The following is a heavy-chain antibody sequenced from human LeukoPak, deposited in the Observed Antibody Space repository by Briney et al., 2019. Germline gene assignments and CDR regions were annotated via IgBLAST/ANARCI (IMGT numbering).Heavy chain of an antibody. J-gene: IGHJ4*02. D-gene: IGHD6-19*01. Sequence: SGTLSLTCAVSGGSISSSNWWSWVRQPPGEGLEWIGEIYHSGSTNYNPSLKSRVTISVDKSKNQFSLKLSSVPAADTAVYYCASSADSSGWVDYWGQGTLVTVSS. CDR1: GGSISSSNW. V-gene: IGHV4-4*02. CDR3: ASSADSSGWVDY. CDR2: IYHSGST.